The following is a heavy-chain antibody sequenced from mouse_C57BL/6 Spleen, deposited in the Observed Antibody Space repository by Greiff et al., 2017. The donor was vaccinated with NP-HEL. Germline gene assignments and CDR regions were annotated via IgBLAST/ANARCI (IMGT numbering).Heavy chain of an antibody. V-gene: IGHV1-85*01. Sequence: VQLQQSGPELVKPGASVKLSCKASGYTFTSYDINWVKQRPGQGLEWIGWIYPRGGSTKYNEKFKGKATLTVDTSSSTSYMELHSLTSEDSAVYFCARSRQHKDHFDYWGQGTTLTVSS. CDR3: ARSRQHKDHFDY. CDR1: GYTFTSYD. D-gene: IGHD3-2*01. J-gene: IGHJ2*01. CDR2: IYPRGGST.